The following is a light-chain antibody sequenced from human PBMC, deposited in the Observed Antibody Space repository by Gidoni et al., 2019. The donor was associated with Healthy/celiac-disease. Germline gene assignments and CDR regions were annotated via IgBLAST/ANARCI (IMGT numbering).Light chain of an antibody. V-gene: IGKV1-39*01. Sequence: DIQMTQSPSSLSASVGDRVTITCRASQSISSYLNWYQQKPGKAPKPLIYAASSLQSRVPSRFSGSGSGTDFTLTISSLQPEDFATYYCQQSYSTPRTFGQGTKVEIK. CDR2: AAS. J-gene: IGKJ1*01. CDR3: QQSYSTPRT. CDR1: QSISSY.